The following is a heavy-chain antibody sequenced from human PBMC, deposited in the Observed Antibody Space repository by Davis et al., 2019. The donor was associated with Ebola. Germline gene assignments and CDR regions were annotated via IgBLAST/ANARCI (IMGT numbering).Heavy chain of an antibody. CDR1: GFTFSVYY. CDR2: ISSSASYK. J-gene: IGHJ3*02. D-gene: IGHD3-22*01. Sequence: GESLKISCAASGFTFSVYYMSWIRQAPGKGPEWVSSISSSASYKNYADSVKGRFTISRDNSKNTLYLQMNSLRAEDTAVYYCAKSPSDSSGPGDIWGQGTMVIVSS. CDR3: AKSPSDSSGPGDI. V-gene: IGHV3-11*06.